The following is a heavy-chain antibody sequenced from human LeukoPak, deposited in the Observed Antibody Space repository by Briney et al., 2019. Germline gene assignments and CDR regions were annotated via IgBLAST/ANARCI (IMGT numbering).Heavy chain of an antibody. J-gene: IGHJ6*03. CDR1: GFTFSSYG. D-gene: IGHD5-18*01. CDR3: AKAGRGYGSVYYYMDV. Sequence: PGGSLRLSCAASGFTFSSYGMHWVRQAPGKGLEWVAFIRYDGSNKYYADSVKGRFTISRDNSKNTLYLQMNSLRAEDTAVYYCAKAGRGYGSVYYYMDVWGKGTTVTVSS. CDR2: IRYDGSNK. V-gene: IGHV3-30*02.